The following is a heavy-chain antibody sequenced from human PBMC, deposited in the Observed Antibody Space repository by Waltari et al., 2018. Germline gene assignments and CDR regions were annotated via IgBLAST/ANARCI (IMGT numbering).Heavy chain of an antibody. Sequence: QVQLVQSGAEVKKPGSSVKVSCKASGGTFSSYVINWGRQAPGQGLEWMGGIIPIFGTANYAQKFQGRVTINADESTSTGYMELTSLRSEDTAIYYCVRVTHGNGMDVWGQGTTVTVSS. V-gene: IGHV1-69*01. CDR1: GGTFSSYV. CDR2: IIPIFGTA. J-gene: IGHJ6*02. CDR3: VRVTHGNGMDV. D-gene: IGHD1-1*01.